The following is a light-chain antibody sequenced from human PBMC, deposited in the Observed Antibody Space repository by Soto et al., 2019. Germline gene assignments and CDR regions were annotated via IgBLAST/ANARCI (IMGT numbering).Light chain of an antibody. Sequence: EIVVTQSPGTLSLSPGERGTLSCRASQSVSRNNLAWYQLRPGQPPRLFIYGASSRAPGIPDRFSGSGSGTDFTLTISRLEPEDSAVYFCQQYDRPPYSFGQGTKLEIK. CDR2: GAS. CDR1: QSVSRNN. V-gene: IGKV3-20*01. J-gene: IGKJ2*01. CDR3: QQYDRPPYS.